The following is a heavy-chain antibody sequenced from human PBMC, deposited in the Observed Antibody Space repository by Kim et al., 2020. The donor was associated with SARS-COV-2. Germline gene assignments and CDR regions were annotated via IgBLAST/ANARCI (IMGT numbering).Heavy chain of an antibody. Sequence: GGSLRLSCAASGFTFSSYWMSWVRQAPGKGLEWVANIKQDGSEKYYVDSVKGRFTISRDNAKNSLYLQMNSLRAEDTAVYYCARDTFSAPEPAAGTFYYYYYGMDVWGQGTTVTVSS. CDR1: GFTFSSYW. CDR2: IKQDGSEK. J-gene: IGHJ6*02. V-gene: IGHV3-7*03. D-gene: IGHD6-13*01. CDR3: ARDTFSAPEPAAGTFYYYYYGMDV.